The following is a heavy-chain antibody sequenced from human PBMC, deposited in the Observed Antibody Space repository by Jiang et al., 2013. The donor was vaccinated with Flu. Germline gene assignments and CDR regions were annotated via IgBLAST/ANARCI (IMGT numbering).Heavy chain of an antibody. CDR2: IYHSGST. V-gene: IGHV4-4*02. Sequence: GLVKPSGTLSLTCAVSGGSISSSNWWSWVRQPPGKGLEWIGEIYHSGSTNYNPSLKSRVTISVDKSKNQFSLKLSSVTAADTAVYYCARGQDYGEGYYYYYGMDVWGQGTTVTVSS. CDR1: GGSISSSNW. J-gene: IGHJ6*02. D-gene: IGHD4-17*01. CDR3: ARGQDYGEGYYYYYGMDV.